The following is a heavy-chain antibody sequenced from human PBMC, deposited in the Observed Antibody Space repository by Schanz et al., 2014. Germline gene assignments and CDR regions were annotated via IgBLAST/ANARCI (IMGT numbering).Heavy chain of an antibody. D-gene: IGHD3-10*01. Sequence: EMQLVESGGGLVQPGGSLRLSCAASGFTFTNYAMSWVRQAPGKGLEWVSGISGSGASTYYADSVKGRFTISRDNSNKTVDLQMNSLRAEDTALYYCVRDELLWFGEVLSLDYWGQGALVTVSS. CDR1: GFTFTNYA. CDR2: ISGSGAST. J-gene: IGHJ4*02. V-gene: IGHV3-23*04. CDR3: VRDELLWFGEVLSLDY.